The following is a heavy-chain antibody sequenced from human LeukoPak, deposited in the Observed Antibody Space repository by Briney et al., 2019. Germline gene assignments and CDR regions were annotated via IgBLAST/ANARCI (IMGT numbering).Heavy chain of an antibody. V-gene: IGHV3-30*02. J-gene: IGHJ6*03. D-gene: IGHD3-22*01. CDR3: AKDGLPYDSSGYYNPQSSCYYYYYMDV. Sequence: GGSLRLSCAASGFTFSSYGMHWVRQAPGKGLEWVAFIRYDGSNKYYADSVKGRFTISRDNSKNTLYLQMNSLRAEDTAVYYCAKDGLPYDSSGYYNPQSSCYYYYYMDVWGKGTTVTVSS. CDR2: IRYDGSNK. CDR1: GFTFSSYG.